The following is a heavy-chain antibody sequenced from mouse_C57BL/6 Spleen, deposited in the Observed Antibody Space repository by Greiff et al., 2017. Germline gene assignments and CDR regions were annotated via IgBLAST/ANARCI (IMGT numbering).Heavy chain of an antibody. V-gene: IGHV1-81*01. Sequence: VQLQESGAELARPGASVKLSCTASGYTFTSYGISWVKQRTGQGLEWIGEIYPRSGNTYYNEKFKGEATLTADKSSSTAYMKLRSLTSEDSAVYFCARGDYYDYPAWFAYWGQGTLVTVSA. CDR2: IYPRSGNT. CDR3: ARGDYYDYPAWFAY. J-gene: IGHJ3*01. D-gene: IGHD2-4*01. CDR1: GYTFTSYG.